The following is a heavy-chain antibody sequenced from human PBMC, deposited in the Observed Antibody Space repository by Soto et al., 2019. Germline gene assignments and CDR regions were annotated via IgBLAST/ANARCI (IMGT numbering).Heavy chain of an antibody. Sequence: QVQLVQSGAEVKNLGASVKVSCQASGYTFSSYDINWVRQATGQGLEWMGWMSPNSGKTGYAQKFQGRVTMTRDTSISTAYMELSSLTSEDTAVYYCAFVLMVYARSQYYFDYWGQGTLVTVSS. J-gene: IGHJ4*02. D-gene: IGHD2-8*01. CDR2: MSPNSGKT. CDR1: GYTFSSYD. CDR3: AFVLMVYARSQYYFDY. V-gene: IGHV1-8*01.